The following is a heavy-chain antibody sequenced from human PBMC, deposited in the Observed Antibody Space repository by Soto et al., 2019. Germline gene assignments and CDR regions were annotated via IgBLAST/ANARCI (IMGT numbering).Heavy chain of an antibody. CDR1: GYSFTDYH. CDR3: ARGDSTDCSNGVCSFFYNHDMDV. V-gene: IGHV1-2*04. Sequence: ASVKVSCKASGYSFTDYHIHWVRQAPGQGLEWLGRINPKSGGTSTAQKFQGWVTMTTDTSISTASMELARLTSDDTAIYYCARGDSTDCSNGVCSFFYNHDMDVWGQGTTVTVSS. D-gene: IGHD2-8*01. CDR2: INPKSGGT. J-gene: IGHJ6*02.